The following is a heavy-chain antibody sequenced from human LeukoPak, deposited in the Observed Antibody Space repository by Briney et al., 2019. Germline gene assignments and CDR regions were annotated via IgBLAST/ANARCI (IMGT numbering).Heavy chain of an antibody. CDR1: GGSISSSSYY. CDR2: IYYSGST. D-gene: IGHD2-15*01. V-gene: IGHV4-39*07. Sequence: MASETLSLTCTVSGGSISSSSYYWGWIRQPPGKGLEWIGSIYYSGSTYYNPSLKSRVIISVDTSKNQFSLKLSSVTAADTAVYYCARVGVVVVAAISAAFDIWGQGTMVTVSS. CDR3: ARVGVVVVAAISAAFDI. J-gene: IGHJ3*02.